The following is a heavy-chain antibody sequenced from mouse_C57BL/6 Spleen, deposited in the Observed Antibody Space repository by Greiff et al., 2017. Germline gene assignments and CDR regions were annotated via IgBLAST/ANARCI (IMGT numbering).Heavy chain of an antibody. D-gene: IGHD3-2*02. Sequence: QVQLQQSGAELVKPGASVKLSCKASGYTFTSYWMQWVKQRPGQGLEWIGEIDPSDSYTNYNQKFKGKATLTVDTSSSTAYMQLSSLTSEDSAVYYCARRTAQAQDWGQGTLVTVSA. CDR2: IDPSDSYT. J-gene: IGHJ3*01. CDR1: GYTFTSYW. V-gene: IGHV1-50*01. CDR3: ARRTAQAQD.